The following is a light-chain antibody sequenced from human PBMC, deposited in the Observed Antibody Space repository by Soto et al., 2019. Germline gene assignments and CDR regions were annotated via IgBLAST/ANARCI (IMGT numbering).Light chain of an antibody. CDR3: LQVFSYPLT. J-gene: IGKJ4*01. Sequence: DIQLTQSPSFLSASVGDRVTITCRASQGISSYLAWYQQKPGKAPKILISAASTLQSGVPTRFSCRGSDTECTLTTCGLQPEDVATDYCLQVFSYPLTFGGGTKAVIK. CDR1: QGISSY. V-gene: IGKV1-9*01. CDR2: AAS.